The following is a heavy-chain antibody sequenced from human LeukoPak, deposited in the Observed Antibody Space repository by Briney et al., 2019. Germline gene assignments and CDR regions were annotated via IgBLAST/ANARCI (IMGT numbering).Heavy chain of an antibody. CDR3: ARDTVEGYYLDF. J-gene: IGHJ4*02. D-gene: IGHD4-23*01. Sequence: GGSLRLSCAASGFTFSNYNMNWVRQAPGKGLEWVSYISSSSNIIYYGDSVKGRFTISRDNARNSLYLQMNSLRAEDTAVYYCARDTVEGYYLDFWGQGTLVTVSS. CDR2: ISSSSNII. V-gene: IGHV3-48*04. CDR1: GFTFSNYN.